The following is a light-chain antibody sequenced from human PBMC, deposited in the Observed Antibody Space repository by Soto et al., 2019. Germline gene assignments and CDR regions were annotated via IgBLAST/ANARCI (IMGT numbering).Light chain of an antibody. Sequence: DIQMTQSPSSLSASVGDRVTITCRASQSISSYLNWYQQKPGKAPKLLIYAASSLQSGVPSRFSGSGSGTDFTLTIISLQPEDFATYYCQQSYSTGYTFGQGTKVDIK. CDR2: AAS. J-gene: IGKJ2*01. CDR3: QQSYSTGYT. CDR1: QSISSY. V-gene: IGKV1-39*01.